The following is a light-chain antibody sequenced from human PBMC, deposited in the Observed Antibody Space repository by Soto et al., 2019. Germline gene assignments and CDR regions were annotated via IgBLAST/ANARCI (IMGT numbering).Light chain of an antibody. Sequence: EIVMTQSPASLSVSPGDGATLSCRASQSVASNVAWYQQKAGQGPRLLIHGASTRAAGDPARFSGSGSGTDFTLTISSLQAEDFAVYYCQQYHNWTPQYPFGQGTKLQIQ. CDR2: GAS. V-gene: IGKV3-15*01. J-gene: IGKJ2*01. CDR3: QQYHNWTPQYP. CDR1: QSVASN.